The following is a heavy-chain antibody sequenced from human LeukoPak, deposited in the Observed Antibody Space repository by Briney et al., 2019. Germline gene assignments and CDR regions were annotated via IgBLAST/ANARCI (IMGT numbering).Heavy chain of an antibody. CDR2: MNPNSGNT. CDR3: ARNPGYSGSWYPTMDV. Sequence: ASVKVSCKASGYSFTSYDINWVRQATGQGLGWMGWMNPNSGNTGYAQKFQGRVTITRDTSISTAYMELSSLTSEDTAVYYCARNPGYSGSWYPTMDVWGKGTTVTVSS. CDR1: GYSFTSYD. J-gene: IGHJ6*04. V-gene: IGHV1-8*03. D-gene: IGHD6-13*01.